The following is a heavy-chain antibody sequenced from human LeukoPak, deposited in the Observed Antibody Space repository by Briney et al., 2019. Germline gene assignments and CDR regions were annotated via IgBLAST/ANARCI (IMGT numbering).Heavy chain of an antibody. CDR2: IGGSGTKT. CDR3: AKSMYSGSYAAAFDI. J-gene: IGHJ3*02. D-gene: IGHD1-26*01. V-gene: IGHV3-23*01. CDR1: GFTFTKYA. Sequence: PGGSLRLSCAASGFTFTKYAMSWVRQAAGKGLEWVSAIGGSGTKTFYAESVKGRFTISRDNSKNTLYLQMNSLRAEDTAVYYCAKSMYSGSYAAAFDIWGQGTMVTVSS.